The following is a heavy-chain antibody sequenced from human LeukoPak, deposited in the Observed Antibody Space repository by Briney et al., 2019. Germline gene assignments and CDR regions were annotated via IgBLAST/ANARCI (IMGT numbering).Heavy chain of an antibody. J-gene: IGHJ3*02. Sequence: PGGSLRLSCAASGFTVSSNYMSWVRQAPGKRLERVSVIYSGGSTYYADSVKGRFTISRDNSKNTLYLQMNSLRAEDTAVYYCARWPLGVVTAYDALDIWGQGTMVTVSS. D-gene: IGHD2-21*02. CDR2: IYSGGST. V-gene: IGHV3-66*01. CDR3: ARWPLGVVTAYDALDI. CDR1: GFTVSSNY.